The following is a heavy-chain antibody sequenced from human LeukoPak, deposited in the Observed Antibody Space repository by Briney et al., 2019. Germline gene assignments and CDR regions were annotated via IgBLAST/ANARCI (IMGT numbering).Heavy chain of an antibody. J-gene: IGHJ6*03. CDR3: ARDGSSWSNMDV. V-gene: IGHV4-4*07. CDR1: GGSISSYY. Sequence: SQTLSLTCTVSGGSISSYYWSWIRQPAGKGLEWIGRIYTSGSTNYNPSLKSRVTMSVDTSKNQFSLKLSSVTAADTAVYYCARDGSSWSNMDVWGKGTTVTVSS. D-gene: IGHD6-13*01. CDR2: IYTSGST.